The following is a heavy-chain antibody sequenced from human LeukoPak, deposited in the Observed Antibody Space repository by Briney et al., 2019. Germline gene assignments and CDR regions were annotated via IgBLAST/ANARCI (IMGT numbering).Heavy chain of an antibody. CDR1: GFTFSSYG. Sequence: GGSLRLSCAASGFTFSSYGMHWVRQAPGKGLEWVAFIRYDGSNKYYADSVKGRFTISRDNSKNTLYLQMNSLRAEDTAVYYCAKGAWIQLWTPFGYWGQGTLVTVSS. CDR3: AKGAWIQLWTPFGY. J-gene: IGHJ4*02. V-gene: IGHV3-30*02. CDR2: IRYDGSNK. D-gene: IGHD5-18*01.